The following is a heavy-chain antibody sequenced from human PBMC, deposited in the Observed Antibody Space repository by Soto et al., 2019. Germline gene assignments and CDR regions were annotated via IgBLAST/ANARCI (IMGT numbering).Heavy chain of an antibody. D-gene: IGHD6-13*01. V-gene: IGHV3-64*01. CDR1: GFTFSSYA. CDR2: ISSNGGST. Sequence: EVQLVESGGGLVQPGGSLRLSCAASGFTFSSYAMHWVRQAPGKGLEYVSAISSNGGSTYYANSVKGRFTISRDNSKNTLYLQMGSLRAEDMAVYFCARDQKQQLVPWVAWWFDPWGQGTLVTVSS. CDR3: ARDQKQQLVPWVAWWFDP. J-gene: IGHJ5*02.